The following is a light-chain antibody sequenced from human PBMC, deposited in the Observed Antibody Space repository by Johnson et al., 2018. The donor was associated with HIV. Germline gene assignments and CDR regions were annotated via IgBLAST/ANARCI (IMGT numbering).Light chain of an antibody. V-gene: IGLV1-51*01. CDR3: GTWDSSLSAFYV. J-gene: IGLJ1*01. Sequence: QSVLTQPPSVSAAPGQRVTISCSGSSSNIGNIYVSWYQQLPGTAPKLLINDNNNRPSGIPDRFSGSKSGTSATLGITGLQTGDEADYYCGTWDSSLSAFYVFGTGTKVTVL. CDR1: SSNIGNIY. CDR2: DNN.